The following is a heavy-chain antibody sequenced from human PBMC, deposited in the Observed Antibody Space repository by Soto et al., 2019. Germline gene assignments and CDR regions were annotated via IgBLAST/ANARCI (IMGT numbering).Heavy chain of an antibody. CDR3: ASTGRAVTTLGMDV. D-gene: IGHD4-17*01. J-gene: IGHJ6*02. Sequence: SETLSLTCTVSGGSISSGGYYWSWIRQHPGKGLEWIGYIYYSGSTYYNPSLKSRVTISVDTSKNQFSLKLSSVTAADTAVYYCASTGRAVTTLGMDVWGQGTTVTVSS. V-gene: IGHV4-31*03. CDR2: IYYSGST. CDR1: GGSISSGGYY.